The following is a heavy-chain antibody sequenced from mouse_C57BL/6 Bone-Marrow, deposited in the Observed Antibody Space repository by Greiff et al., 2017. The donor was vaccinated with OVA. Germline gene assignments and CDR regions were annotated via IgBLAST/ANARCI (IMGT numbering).Heavy chain of an antibody. CDR3: GYGGSCGGCFAY. D-gene: IGHD1-1*01. Sequence: QVQLQQPGAELVKPGASVKMSCKASGYTFTSYWITWVKQRPGQGLEWIGDIYPGSGSTNYNEKFKSKATLTVDTTSSTAYMQLSSLTSEDSAVYYCGYGGSCGGCFAYWGQGTLVTVSA. V-gene: IGHV1-55*01. CDR2: IYPGSGST. J-gene: IGHJ3*01. CDR1: GYTFTSYW.